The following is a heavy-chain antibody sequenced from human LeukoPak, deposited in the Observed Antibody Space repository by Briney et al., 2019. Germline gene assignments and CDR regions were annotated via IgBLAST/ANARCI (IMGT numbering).Heavy chain of an antibody. CDR1: GYTFSSYS. Sequence: GGSLTLSCADSGYTFSSYSMHWVRQAPGKGLEWVAVILYDGSKKYYADSLKDRFTISRDNSKNTLYLQLNSLRAGDTAVYYCATGGRDYYDSSGYQDAFDIWGQGTMVTVSS. CDR3: ATGGRDYYDSSGYQDAFDI. CDR2: ILYDGSKK. D-gene: IGHD3-22*01. J-gene: IGHJ3*02. V-gene: IGHV3-30-3*01.